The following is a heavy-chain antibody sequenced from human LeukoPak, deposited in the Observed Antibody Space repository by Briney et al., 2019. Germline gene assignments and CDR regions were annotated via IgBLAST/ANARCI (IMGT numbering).Heavy chain of an antibody. D-gene: IGHD3-10*01. CDR3: ARARITMVRGEAFDI. V-gene: IGHV1-3*01. CDR2: INAGNGNT. Sequence: GASVKVSCKASGYTFTSYAMHWVRQAPGQRLEWMGWINAGNGNTKYSQKFQGRVTITRDTSASTAYMELSSLRSEDTAVYYCARARITMVRGEAFDIWGQGTMVTVSS. CDR1: GYTFTSYA. J-gene: IGHJ3*02.